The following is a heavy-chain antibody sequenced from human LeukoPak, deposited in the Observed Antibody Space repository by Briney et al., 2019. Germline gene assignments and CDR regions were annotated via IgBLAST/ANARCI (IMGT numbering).Heavy chain of an antibody. CDR1: YTFXXXY. J-gene: IGHJ3*02. D-gene: IGHD1-26*01. Sequence: YTFXXXYMHWVRQAPGQGREWRGIINPSRRSTSYAQKFQGRVTMTRDTSTSTVYMELSSLRSEDTAVYYCAREGPFGRPDAFDIWGQGTMVTVSS. CDR3: AREGPFGRPDAFDI. V-gene: IGHV1-46*01. CDR2: INPSRRST.